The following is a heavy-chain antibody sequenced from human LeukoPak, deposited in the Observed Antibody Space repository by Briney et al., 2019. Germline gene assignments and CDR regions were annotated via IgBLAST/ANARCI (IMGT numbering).Heavy chain of an antibody. Sequence: SDTLSLTCSVSGDSISSSPEYWCWIRQPPGTGLDYIESINYSGSTYYDPSLKGRITISVHTSKNHFSLQVTSMTAADSAVYYCSRLFVTGVDGRGWCHSGGQGTLVTVPT. CDR3: SRLFVTGVDGRGWCHS. J-gene: IGHJ1*01. V-gene: IGHV4-39*02. CDR1: GDSISSSPEY. CDR2: INYSGST. D-gene: IGHD6-19*01.